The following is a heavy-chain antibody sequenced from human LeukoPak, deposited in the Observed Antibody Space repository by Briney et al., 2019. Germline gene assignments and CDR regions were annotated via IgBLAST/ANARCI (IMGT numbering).Heavy chain of an antibody. V-gene: IGHV3-23*01. CDR1: GFTFSSYA. Sequence: PGGSLRLSCAASGFTFSSYAMSWVRQAPGKGLEWVSAISGSGGSTYYADSVKGRFTISRDNSKNTLYLQMNSLRAEDTAVYYCAEDPTSSGWYYRWFDPWGQGTLVTVSS. J-gene: IGHJ5*02. CDR2: ISGSGGST. D-gene: IGHD6-19*01. CDR3: AEDPTSSGWYYRWFDP.